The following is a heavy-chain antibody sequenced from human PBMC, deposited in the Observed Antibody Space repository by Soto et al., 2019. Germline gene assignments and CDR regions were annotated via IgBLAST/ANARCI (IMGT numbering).Heavy chain of an antibody. CDR1: GYTFTSYG. V-gene: IGHV1-18*01. CDR2: ISAYNGNT. D-gene: IGHD4-17*01. Sequence: ASVKVSCKASGYTFTSYGISWVRQAPGQGLEWMGWISAYNGNTNYAQKLQGRVTMTTDTSTSTAYMELRSRRSDDTAVYYCARCPSAITVTPYAVVGRRSWFDPWGQGTLVTVSS. CDR3: ARCPSAITVTPYAVVGRRSWFDP. J-gene: IGHJ5*02.